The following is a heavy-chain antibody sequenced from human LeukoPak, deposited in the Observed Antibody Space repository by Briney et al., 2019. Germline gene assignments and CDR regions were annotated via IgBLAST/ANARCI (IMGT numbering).Heavy chain of an antibody. J-gene: IGHJ5*02. CDR2: MYYSGST. V-gene: IGHV4-30-4*01. CDR3: ARPYYYDSRIDP. Sequence: PSETLSLTCTVSGGSISSGDYYWSWIRRPPGKGLEWIAYMYYSGSTYYNPSLKSRVTMSADTSKNQLSLKLSSVTAADTAVYYCARPYYYDSRIDPWGQGILVTVSS. CDR1: GGSISSGDYY. D-gene: IGHD3-22*01.